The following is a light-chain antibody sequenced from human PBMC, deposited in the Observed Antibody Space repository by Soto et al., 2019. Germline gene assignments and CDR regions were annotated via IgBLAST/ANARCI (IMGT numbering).Light chain of an antibody. J-gene: IGLJ1*01. CDR1: SSDVGGYNY. Sequence: QSVLTQPASVSGSPGQSITISCTGTSSDVGGYNYVSWYQQHPGKAPKLMIYDVSNRPSGVSNRFSGSKSGNTASLTISGLQAEDEADYYCSSYTTSSTYYXFGTGXKLTVL. V-gene: IGLV2-14*01. CDR2: DVS. CDR3: SSYTTSSTYYX.